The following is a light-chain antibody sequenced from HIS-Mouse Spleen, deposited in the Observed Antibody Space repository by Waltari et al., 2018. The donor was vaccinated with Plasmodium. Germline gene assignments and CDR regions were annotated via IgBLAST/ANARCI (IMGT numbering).Light chain of an antibody. CDR2: DAS. J-gene: IGKJ4*01. V-gene: IGKV1-13*02. CDR1: QCFSSA. CDR3: QQFNSYPCT. Sequence: AIQLTQSPSSLSASVGDRVTITCRASQCFSSALAWYQQKPGKAPNLLIYDASSLESGVPSRFSGSGSGTDFTLTISSLQPEDFATYYCQQFNSYPCTFGGGTKVEIK.